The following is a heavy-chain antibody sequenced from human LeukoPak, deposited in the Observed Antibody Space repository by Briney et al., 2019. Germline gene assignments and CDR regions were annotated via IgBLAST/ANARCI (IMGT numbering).Heavy chain of an antibody. CDR1: GGSISSSNW. Sequence: PSGTLSLTCAVSGGSISSSNWWSWVRQPPGKGLEWIGEIYHSGSTNYNPSLKSRVTISVDKSKNQLSLKLSSVTAADTAVYYCARAVQLERRWWFDPWGQGTLVTVSS. CDR3: ARAVQLERRWWFDP. D-gene: IGHD1-1*01. J-gene: IGHJ5*02. V-gene: IGHV4-4*02. CDR2: IYHSGST.